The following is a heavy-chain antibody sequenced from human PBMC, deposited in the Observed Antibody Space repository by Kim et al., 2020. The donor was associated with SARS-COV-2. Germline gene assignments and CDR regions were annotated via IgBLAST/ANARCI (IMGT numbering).Heavy chain of an antibody. J-gene: IGHJ5*02. CDR2: IDPSDSYT. CDR1: GYSFNSYW. CDR3: AGDVAYSWNSWFDP. Sequence: GESLKISCKGSGYSFNSYWISWVRQMPGKGLEWMGRIDPSDSYTNYSPSFQGHVTISADKSISTAYLQWSSLKASDTAMYYCAGDVAYSWNSWFDPWGQGSLVTGSS. D-gene: IGHD1-1*01. V-gene: IGHV5-10-1*01.